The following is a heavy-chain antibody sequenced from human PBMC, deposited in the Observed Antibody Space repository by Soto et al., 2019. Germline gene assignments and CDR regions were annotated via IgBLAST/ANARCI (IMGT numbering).Heavy chain of an antibody. J-gene: IGHJ3*02. V-gene: IGHV3-74*01. CDR3: AKERGGYYYDSSGYPNYAFDI. CDR1: GFTFSSYW. Sequence: GGSLRLSCAASGFTFSSYWMHWVRQAPGKGLVWVSRINSDGSSTSYADSVKGRFTISRDNAKNTLYLQMNSLRAEDTAVYCCAKERGGYYYDSSGYPNYAFDIWGQGTMVTVSS. CDR2: INSDGSST. D-gene: IGHD3-22*01.